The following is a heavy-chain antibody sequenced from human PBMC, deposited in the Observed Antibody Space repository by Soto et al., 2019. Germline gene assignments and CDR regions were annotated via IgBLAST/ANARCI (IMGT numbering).Heavy chain of an antibody. Sequence: PSETLSLTCTVSGGSISSGDYYWSWIRQPPGKGLEWIGYIYYSGSTYYNPSLKSRVTISVDTSKNQFSLKLSSVTAADTAVYYCASQTGTQSPIFDYWGQGTLVTVSS. CDR2: IYYSGST. J-gene: IGHJ4*02. CDR1: GGSISSGDYY. CDR3: ASQTGTQSPIFDY. D-gene: IGHD1-1*01. V-gene: IGHV4-30-4*01.